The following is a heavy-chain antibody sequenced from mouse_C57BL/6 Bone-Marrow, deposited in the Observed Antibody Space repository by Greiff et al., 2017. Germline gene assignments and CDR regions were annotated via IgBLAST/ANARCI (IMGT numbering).Heavy chain of an antibody. CDR1: GFTFSDYG. CDR3: ARSFYFYYAMDY. D-gene: IGHD2-1*01. V-gene: IGHV5-17*01. Sequence: DVMLVESGGGLVKPGGSLKLSCAASGFTFSDYGMHWVRQAPEKGLEWVAYISSGSSTIYYADTVKGRFTISRDNAKNTLFLQMTSLRSEDTAMYYCARSFYFYYAMDYWGQGTSVTVSS. J-gene: IGHJ4*01. CDR2: ISSGSSTI.